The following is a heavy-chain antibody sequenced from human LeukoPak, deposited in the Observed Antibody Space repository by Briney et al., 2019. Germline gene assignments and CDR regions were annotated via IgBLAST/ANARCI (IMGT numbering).Heavy chain of an antibody. CDR3: ARGEVIWELDP. V-gene: IGHV4-4*07. J-gene: IGHJ5*02. CDR2: IYNSGST. Sequence: SETLSLTCTVSGGSISSYYWSWIRQPAGKGLEWIGHIYNSGSTNYNPSLKSRVTMSVDTSKNQFSLKLSSVTAADTAVYYCARGEVIWELDPWGQGTLVTVSS. CDR1: GGSISSYY. D-gene: IGHD1-26*01.